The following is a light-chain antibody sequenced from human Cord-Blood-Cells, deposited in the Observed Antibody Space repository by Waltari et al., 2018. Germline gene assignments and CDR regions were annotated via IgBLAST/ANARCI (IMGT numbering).Light chain of an antibody. CDR1: QSVLYSSNNKNY. Sequence: DIVMTQSPDSLAVSRGERATINCKSSQSVLYSSNNKNYLSLYQQKPGQPPKQLIYWASTRESGVPDRFRGSGFWTDFTLTLSSPQAEDVSVYYCQQYYRTPYTFGPGTKLEIK. J-gene: IGKJ2*01. CDR2: WAS. V-gene: IGKV4-1*01. CDR3: QQYYRTPYT.